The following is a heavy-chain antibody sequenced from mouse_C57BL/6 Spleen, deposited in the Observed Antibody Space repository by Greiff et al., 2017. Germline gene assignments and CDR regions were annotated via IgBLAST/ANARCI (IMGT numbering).Heavy chain of an antibody. V-gene: IGHV5-17*01. J-gene: IGHJ2*01. Sequence: EVKVVESGGGLVKPGGSLKLSCAASGFTFSDYGMHWVRQAPEKGLEWVAYISSGSSTIYYADTVKGRFTISRDNAKNTLFLQMTSLRSEDTAMYYCAREITTVAYFDYWGQGTTLTVSS. D-gene: IGHD1-1*01. CDR3: AREITTVAYFDY. CDR2: ISSGSSTI. CDR1: GFTFSDYG.